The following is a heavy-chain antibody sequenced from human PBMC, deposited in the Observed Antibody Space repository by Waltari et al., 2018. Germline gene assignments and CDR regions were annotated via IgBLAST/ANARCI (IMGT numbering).Heavy chain of an antibody. CDR1: GFTFSSYW. J-gene: IGHJ4*02. D-gene: IGHD6-19*01. V-gene: IGHV3-7*01. CDR2: IKQDGSEK. CDR3: ARESGIAVAGSQDY. Sequence: EVQLVESGGGLVQPGGSLRLSCAASGFTFSSYWMSWFRQAPGKGLEWVANIKQDGSEKYYVDSVKGRFTISRDNAKNSLYLQMNSLRAEDTAVYYCARESGIAVAGSQDYWGQGTLVTVSS.